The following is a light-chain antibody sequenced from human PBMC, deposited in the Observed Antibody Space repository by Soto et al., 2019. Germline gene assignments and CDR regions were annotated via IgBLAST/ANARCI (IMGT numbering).Light chain of an antibody. CDR1: TGAVTSGHY. J-gene: IGLJ3*02. CDR2: DST. V-gene: IGLV7-46*01. CDR3: LVSYSGARV. Sequence: QAVVTQEPSLTVSPGGTVTLTCGSSTGAVTSGHYPYWFQQKPGQAPRTLIYDSTNKHSWTPARFSGSFLGGKAALTLSGAQPEDEPEYYCLVSYSGARVFGGGTKVTVL.